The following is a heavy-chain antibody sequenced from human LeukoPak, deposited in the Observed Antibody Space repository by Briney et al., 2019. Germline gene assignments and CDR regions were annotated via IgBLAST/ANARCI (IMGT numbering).Heavy chain of an antibody. V-gene: IGHV1-69*05. J-gene: IGHJ4*02. CDR1: GGTFSSYA. CDR2: IIPIFGTA. Sequence: GASVKVSCKASGGTFSSYAISWVRQAPGQGLEWMGGIIPIFGTANYAQKFQGRVTITTDESTSTAYMELSSLRSEDTAVYYCASIPKVGAYYFDYWGQGTLVTVSS. CDR3: ASIPKVGAYYFDY. D-gene: IGHD3-16*01.